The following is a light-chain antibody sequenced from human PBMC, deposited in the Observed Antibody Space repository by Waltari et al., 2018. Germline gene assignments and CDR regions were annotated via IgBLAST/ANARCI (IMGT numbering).Light chain of an antibody. Sequence: DIVLTQSPGTLSFSPGERATLSCRASQTISNTYLVWFQQKRGQAPRLLIYGASNRATGIPDRFSGSGSGTDFTLTISRLEPEDFAMYYCQHYGSPPGTFGQGTNVEIK. J-gene: IGKJ1*01. V-gene: IGKV3-20*01. CDR3: QHYGSPPGT. CDR1: QTISNTY. CDR2: GAS.